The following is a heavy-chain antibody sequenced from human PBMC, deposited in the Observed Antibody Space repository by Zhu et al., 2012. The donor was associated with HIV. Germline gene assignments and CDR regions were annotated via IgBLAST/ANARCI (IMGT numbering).Heavy chain of an antibody. CDR1: GGSFSGYC. Sequence: QVQLQQWGAGLLKPSETLSLTCAVYGGSFSGYCWGWIRQPPGKGLEWIGEINRSGDTNYNPSLKSRVTISVDTSKNQFSLKLNSVTAADTAVYYCARGYGSGSYITTWGQGTLVHRVL. CDR3: ARGYGSGSYITT. CDR2: INRSGDT. V-gene: IGHV4-34*01. D-gene: IGHD3-10*01. J-gene: IGHJ4*02.